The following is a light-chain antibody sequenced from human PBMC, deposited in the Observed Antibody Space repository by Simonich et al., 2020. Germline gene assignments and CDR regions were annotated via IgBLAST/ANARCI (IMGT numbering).Light chain of an antibody. Sequence: SYELTQPPSVSVSPGQTARITCSGDALPKQYAYWYQQKPGPAPVLVIYKDSERPSGIPERFSGSSSGKTVTLTISGVQAEDEADYYCQSADSSGTYVVFGGGTKLTVL. CDR2: KDS. CDR3: QSADSSGTYVV. J-gene: IGLJ2*01. V-gene: IGLV3-25*03. CDR1: ALPKQY.